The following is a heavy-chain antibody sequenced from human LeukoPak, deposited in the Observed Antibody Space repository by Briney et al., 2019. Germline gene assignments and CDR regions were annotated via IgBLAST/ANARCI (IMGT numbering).Heavy chain of an antibody. CDR1: GFAFDDYA. CDR3: AKDLKSLGQYYFYGMDV. V-gene: IGHV3-43D*03. D-gene: IGHD2/OR15-2a*01. Sequence: GGSLRLSCAVSGFAFDDYAMHWVRQAPGQGLEWVSLISWGGGTHYYADSVRGRFTISRDNTKNALYLQMNSLRVEDTALYYCAKDLKSLGQYYFYGMDVWGQGTTVTVSS. CDR2: ISWGGGTH. J-gene: IGHJ6*02.